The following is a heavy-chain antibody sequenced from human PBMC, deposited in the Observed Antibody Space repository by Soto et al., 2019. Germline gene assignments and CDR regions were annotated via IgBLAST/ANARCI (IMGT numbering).Heavy chain of an antibody. Sequence: PSETLSLTCTVSGGSVSSGSYYWSWIRQPPGKGLEWIGYIYYSGSTNYNPSLKSRVTISVDTSKNQFSLKLSSVTAADTAVYYCARAVIGGIAALVYGMDVWGQGTTVTVSS. CDR3: ARAVIGGIAALVYGMDV. CDR1: GGSVSSGSYY. V-gene: IGHV4-61*01. J-gene: IGHJ6*02. D-gene: IGHD6-13*01. CDR2: IYYSGST.